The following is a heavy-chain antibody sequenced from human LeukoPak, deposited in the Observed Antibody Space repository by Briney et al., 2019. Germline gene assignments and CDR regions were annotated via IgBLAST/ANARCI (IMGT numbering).Heavy chain of an antibody. CDR3: AKTYSGSYHGAFDI. V-gene: IGHV3-13*01. CDR2: IGTAGDT. Sequence: PGGSLRLSCAASGFTFSSYDMHWVRQATGKGLEWVSAIGTAGDTYYPGSVKGRFTISRENAKNSLYLQMNSLRAGDTAVYYCAKTYSGSYHGAFDIWGQGTMVTVSS. J-gene: IGHJ3*02. CDR1: GFTFSSYD. D-gene: IGHD1-26*01.